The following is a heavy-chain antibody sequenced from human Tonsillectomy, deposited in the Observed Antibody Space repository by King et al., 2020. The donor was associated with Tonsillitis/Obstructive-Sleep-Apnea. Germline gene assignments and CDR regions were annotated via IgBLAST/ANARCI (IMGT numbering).Heavy chain of an antibody. CDR2: INPSGGST. V-gene: IGHV1-46*01. J-gene: IGHJ6*03. CDR3: ARGGVGGNSGSYYYYYMDV. Sequence: QLVQSGAEAKKPGASVKVSCKASGYTFTSYYMHWVRQAPGQGLEWMGIINPSGGSTSYAQKFQGRVTMTRDTSTSTVYMELSSLRSEDTAVYYCARGGVGGNSGSYYYYYMDVWGKGTTVTVSS. D-gene: IGHD1-26*01. CDR1: GYTFTSYY.